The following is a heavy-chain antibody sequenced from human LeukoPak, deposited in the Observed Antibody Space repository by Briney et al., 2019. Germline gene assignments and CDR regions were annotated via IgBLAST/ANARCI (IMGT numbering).Heavy chain of an antibody. V-gene: IGHV3-7*01. Sequence: PGGSLRLSCAASELTFSTSWMTWVRQAPGKGLEWVANINQDGSEKYYVDSVKGRFTISRDNAKSSLYLQMNSLRVEDTAVYYCARGESSSWYRPGRYSYMDVWGKGTTVTVSS. CDR2: INQDGSEK. D-gene: IGHD6-13*01. CDR3: ARGESSSWYRPGRYSYMDV. CDR1: ELTFSTSW. J-gene: IGHJ6*03.